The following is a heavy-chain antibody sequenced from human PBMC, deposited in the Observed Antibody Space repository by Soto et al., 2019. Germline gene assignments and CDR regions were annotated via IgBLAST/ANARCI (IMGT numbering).Heavy chain of an antibody. CDR2: IIPILGIA. J-gene: IGHJ6*03. Sequence: SVKVSCKASGGTFSSYTISWVRQAPGQGLEWMGRIIPILGIANYAQKFQGRVTITAGKSTSTAYMELSSLRSEDTAVYYCARGGASSSSVYYYYYYMDVWGKGTTVTVS. D-gene: IGHD6-6*01. CDR3: ARGGASSSSVYYYYYYMDV. CDR1: GGTFSSYT. V-gene: IGHV1-69*02.